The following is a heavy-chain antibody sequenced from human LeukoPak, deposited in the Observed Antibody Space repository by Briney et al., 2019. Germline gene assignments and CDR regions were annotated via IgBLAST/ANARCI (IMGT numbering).Heavy chain of an antibody. CDR1: GGSISNSSYY. J-gene: IGHJ4*02. CDR3: ARHSVVPAAISTDYFDY. V-gene: IGHV4-39*01. D-gene: IGHD2-2*02. Sequence: SETLSLTCTVPGGSISNSSYYWGWICQPPGKGLEWIGSIYYSGSTYYNPSLKSRVTISVDTSKNQFSLKLSSVTAADTAVYYCARHSVVPAAISTDYFDYWGQGTLVTVSS. CDR2: IYYSGST.